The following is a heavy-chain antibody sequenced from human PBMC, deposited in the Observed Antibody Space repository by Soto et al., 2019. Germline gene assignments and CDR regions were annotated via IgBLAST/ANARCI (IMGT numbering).Heavy chain of an antibody. J-gene: IGHJ6*02. CDR1: GGSISSGDYY. CDR2: IYYSGST. D-gene: IGHD3-3*01. Sequence: SETLSLTCTVSGGSISSGDYYWSWIRQPPGKGLEWIGYIYYSGSTYYNPSLKSRVTISVDTSKNQFSLKLSSVTATDTAVYYCARDGGNQQRITIFGVVPKYGMDVWGQGTTVTVSS. V-gene: IGHV4-30-4*01. CDR3: ARDGGNQQRITIFGVVPKYGMDV.